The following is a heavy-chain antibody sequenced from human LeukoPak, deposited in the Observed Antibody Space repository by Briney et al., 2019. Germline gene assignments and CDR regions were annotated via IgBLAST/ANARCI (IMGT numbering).Heavy chain of an antibody. CDR1: GLTFSSYA. CDR3: TRVPGYRGQGDY. V-gene: IGHV3-23*01. CDR2: IGGRGGST. D-gene: IGHD5-12*01. J-gene: IGHJ4*02. Sequence: GGSLRPSFQGLGLTFSSYAMSWVGQPPGKGLNWVSAIGGRGGSTYYADSVKGRFTISRDNAKNSLYLQMNSLRDEDTAVYYCTRVPGYRGQGDYWGQGTLVTVSS.